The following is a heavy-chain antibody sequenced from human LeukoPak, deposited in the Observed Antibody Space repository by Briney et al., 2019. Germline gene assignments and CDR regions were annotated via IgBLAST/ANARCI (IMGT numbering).Heavy chain of an antibody. CDR2: ISAYNGHR. CDR3: ARDDKGFDL. J-gene: IGHJ5*02. Sequence: GASVKVSCKASGYTFTSYGTSWVRQAPVQGLEWMGLISAYNGHRNYAHKLQGRVTMTTDTSTSTAYMELRNLRSDDTAVYYCARDDKGFDLWAQGTLVTVSS. CDR1: GYTFTSYG. V-gene: IGHV1-18*01. D-gene: IGHD3-22*01.